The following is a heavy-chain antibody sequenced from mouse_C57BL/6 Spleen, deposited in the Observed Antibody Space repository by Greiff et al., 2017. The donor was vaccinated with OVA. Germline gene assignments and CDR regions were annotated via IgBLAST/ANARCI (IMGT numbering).Heavy chain of an antibody. V-gene: IGHV1-50*01. Sequence: QVQLQQPGAELVKPGASVKLSCKASGYTFTSYWMQWVKQRPGQGLEWIGEIDPSDSYTNYNPKFKGKATLTVDTSSSTAYMQLSSLTSEDSAVYYCARRDYSNYVAWFAYWGQGTLVTVSA. J-gene: IGHJ3*01. CDR3: ARRDYSNYVAWFAY. D-gene: IGHD2-5*01. CDR1: GYTFTSYW. CDR2: IDPSDSYT.